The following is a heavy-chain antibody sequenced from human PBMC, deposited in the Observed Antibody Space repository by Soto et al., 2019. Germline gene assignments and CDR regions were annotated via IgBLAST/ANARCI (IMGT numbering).Heavy chain of an antibody. CDR1: GFTFGDSY. CDR3: VRGGGVGLFDP. Sequence: GGSLRLSCAGSGFTFGDSYMSWIRQAPGKGLEWLSYISPGSRYPAYADSVKGRFTISRDNAKRSLYLQMMSLTAEDTAIYYCVRGGGVGLFDPWGQGTMVTVST. J-gene: IGHJ5*02. D-gene: IGHD2-8*02. CDR2: ISPGSRYP. V-gene: IGHV3-11*06.